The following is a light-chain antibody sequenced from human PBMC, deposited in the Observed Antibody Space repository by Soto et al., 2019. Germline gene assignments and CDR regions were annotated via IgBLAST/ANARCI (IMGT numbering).Light chain of an antibody. CDR3: QHYNSYSEA. Sequence: AIRMTQSPSSLSASTGDRVNITCRASQGISSYLAWYQQKPGKAPKLLIYKASTLKSGVPSRFSGSGSGTEFTLTISSLQPDDFATYYCQHYNSYSEAFGQGTKVDIK. CDR1: QGISSY. V-gene: IGKV1-8*01. J-gene: IGKJ1*01. CDR2: KAS.